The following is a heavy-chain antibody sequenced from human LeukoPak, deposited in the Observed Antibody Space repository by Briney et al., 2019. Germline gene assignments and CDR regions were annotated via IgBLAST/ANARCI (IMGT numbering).Heavy chain of an antibody. CDR1: GDTFSNYD. CDR3: ARAPGAGTSDYYYYYMDV. CDR2: MNPNSGNT. J-gene: IGHJ6*03. D-gene: IGHD1-26*01. V-gene: IGHV1-8*02. Sequence: ASVKVSCKTSGDTFSNYDINWVRQATRQGLEWMGWMNPNSGNTVYAQKFQGRVTMTRNTSISTAYMELSSLRSDDTAVYFCARAPGAGTSDYYYYYMDVWGKGTTVTVSS.